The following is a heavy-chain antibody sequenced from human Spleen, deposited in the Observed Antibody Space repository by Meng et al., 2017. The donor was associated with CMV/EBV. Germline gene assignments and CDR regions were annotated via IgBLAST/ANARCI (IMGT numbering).Heavy chain of an antibody. J-gene: IGHJ4*02. V-gene: IGHV1-2*06. CDR2: INPNTGDT. Sequence: SCKASGYTFTGHYLHWVRQAPGQGLEWMGRINPNTGDTKYAQMFQGRVTLTRDTSITTAYMEVSSLRSDDTAVYYCARYCGADCLFDYWGQGALVTVSS. CDR3: ARYCGADCLFDY. CDR1: GYTFTGHY. D-gene: IGHD2-21*01.